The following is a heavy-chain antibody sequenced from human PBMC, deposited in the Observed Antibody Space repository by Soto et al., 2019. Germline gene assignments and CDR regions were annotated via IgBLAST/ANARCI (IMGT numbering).Heavy chain of an antibody. J-gene: IGHJ6*03. V-gene: IGHV4-61*01. CDR3: AKYSPPYYYYMDV. Sequence: SETLSLTCTVSGGSVSSSSYYWSWIRQPPGKGLEWIGYIYYSGSTNYNPSLKSRVTISVDTSKNQFSLKLSSVTAADTAVYYCAKYSPPYYYYMDVWGKGTTVTVSS. D-gene: IGHD2-21*01. CDR2: IYYSGST. CDR1: GGSVSSSSYY.